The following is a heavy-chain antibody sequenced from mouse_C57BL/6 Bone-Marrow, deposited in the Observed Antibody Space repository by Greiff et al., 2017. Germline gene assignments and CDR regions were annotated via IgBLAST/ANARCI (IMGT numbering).Heavy chain of an antibody. D-gene: IGHD1-1*01. CDR3: GRRGYGCSSGYFDV. V-gene: IGHV1-9*01. CDR2: ILPGSGST. CDR1: GYTFTGYW. J-gene: IGHJ1*03. Sequence: QVQLQQSGAELMKPGASVKLSCKATGYTFTGYWIEWVKQRPGHGLEWIGAILPGSGSTNYNEKFKGKAKFTAETSSNTAYMQLSILTTEDSAILCGGRRGYGCSSGYFDVWGTGPTVTVAS.